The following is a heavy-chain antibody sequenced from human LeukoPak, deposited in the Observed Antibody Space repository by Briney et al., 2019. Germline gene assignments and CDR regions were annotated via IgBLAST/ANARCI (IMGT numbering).Heavy chain of an antibody. CDR2: IIPIFGTA. CDR1: GGTFSSYA. CDR3: ASGGYGDYPGMNWFDP. D-gene: IGHD4-17*01. Sequence: SVKVSCKASGGTFSSYAISWVRQAPGQGLEWMGGIIPIFGTANYAQKFQGRVTITADESTSTAYMELSSLRSEDTAVYYCASGGYGDYPGMNWFDPWGQGTLVTVSS. V-gene: IGHV1-69*13. J-gene: IGHJ5*02.